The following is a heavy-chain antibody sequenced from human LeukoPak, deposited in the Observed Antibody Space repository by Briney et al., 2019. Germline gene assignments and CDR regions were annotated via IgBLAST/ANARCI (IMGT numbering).Heavy chain of an antibody. CDR2: IYPGDSDT. V-gene: IGHV5-51*01. Sequence: GESLKISCKGSGYSFTTYWIGWVRQIPGKGQEWMGIIYPGDSDTTYSPSFQGQVTTSADKSISTAYLQWSSLKASDTAMYYCARQSGVAGIIDYWGQGTLVTVSS. J-gene: IGHJ4*02. CDR3: ARQSGVAGIIDY. D-gene: IGHD6-19*01. CDR1: GYSFTTYW.